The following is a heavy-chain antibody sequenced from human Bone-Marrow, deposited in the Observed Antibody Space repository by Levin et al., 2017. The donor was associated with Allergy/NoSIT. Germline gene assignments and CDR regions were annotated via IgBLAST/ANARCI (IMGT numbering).Heavy chain of an antibody. CDR1: GFIFSDFA. CDR3: VRPYSSSWYSPLAY. Sequence: AGGSLRLSCSGSGFIFSDFAIHWVRQAPGRGLEYVSTVRDTENAAYYADSVKGRFAISRDNSKNTLYLQMSSLRVEDTAVYYCVRPYSSSWYSPLAYWGQGTLVTVSS. V-gene: IGHV3-64D*06. D-gene: IGHD6-13*01. J-gene: IGHJ4*02. CDR2: VRDTENAA.